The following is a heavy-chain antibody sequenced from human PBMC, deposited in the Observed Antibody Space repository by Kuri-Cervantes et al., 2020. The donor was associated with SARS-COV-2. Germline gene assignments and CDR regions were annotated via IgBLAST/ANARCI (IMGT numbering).Heavy chain of an antibody. D-gene: IGHD2-15*01. CDR2: ISSSSSTI. CDR1: GFTFSSYS. J-gene: IGHJ5*02. CDR3: ARVDCSGGSCYPQFDP. Sequence: GESLKISCAASGFTFSSYSMNWVRRAPGKGLEWVSYISSSSSTIYYADSVKGRFTISRDNAKNSLYLQMNSLRDEDTAVYYCARVDCSGGSCYPQFDPWGQGTLVTVSS. V-gene: IGHV3-48*02.